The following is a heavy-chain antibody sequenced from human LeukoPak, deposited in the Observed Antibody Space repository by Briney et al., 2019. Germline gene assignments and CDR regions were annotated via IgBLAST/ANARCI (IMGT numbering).Heavy chain of an antibody. CDR3: ARASRFGELYYYYYYMDV. CDR1: GGSISSSSYY. Sequence: SETLSLTCTVSGGSISSSSYYWGWIRQPPGKGLEWIGYIYYSGSTNYNPSLKSRVSISVDTSKNQFSLKLSSVTAADTAVYYCARASRFGELYYYYYYMDVWGKGTTVTVSS. J-gene: IGHJ6*03. D-gene: IGHD3-10*01. V-gene: IGHV4-61*05. CDR2: IYYSGST.